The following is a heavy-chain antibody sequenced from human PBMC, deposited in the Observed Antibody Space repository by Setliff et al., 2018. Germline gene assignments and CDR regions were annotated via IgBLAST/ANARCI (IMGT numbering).Heavy chain of an antibody. V-gene: IGHV4-30-4*08. J-gene: IGHJ3*02. Sequence: SETLSLTCTVSGGSISSGDYYWSWIRQPPGKGLEFVGYIYYSGSTYYNPSLKSRVTISIDTYKNQFSLKVNSVTAADTAVYYCASAPLLYSDSSGLSGTFDIWGQGQWSPSPQ. CDR3: ASAPLLYSDSSGLSGTFDI. CDR2: IYYSGST. D-gene: IGHD3-22*01. CDR1: GGSISSGDYY.